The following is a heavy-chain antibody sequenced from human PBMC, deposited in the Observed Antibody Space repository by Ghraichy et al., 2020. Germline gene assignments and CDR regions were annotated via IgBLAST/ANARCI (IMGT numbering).Heavy chain of an antibody. J-gene: IGHJ2*01. CDR1: GYTFTSYG. V-gene: IGHV1-18*01. Sequence: ASVKVSCKASGYTFTSYGISWVRQAPGQGLEWMGWISAYNGNTNYAQKLQGRVTMTTDTSTITAYMELRSLRSDDTAVYYCARAGVVVPAAIYSNYPLRGDFDLWGRGTLVTVSS. D-gene: IGHD2-2*01. CDR2: ISAYNGNT. CDR3: ARAGVVVPAAIYSNYPLRGDFDL.